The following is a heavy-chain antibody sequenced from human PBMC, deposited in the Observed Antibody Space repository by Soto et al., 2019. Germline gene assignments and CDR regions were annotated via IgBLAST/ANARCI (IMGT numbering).Heavy chain of an antibody. CDR1: GGTFSSYA. Sequence: SVKVSCKASGGTFSSYAISWVRQAPGQGLEWMGGIIPIFGTANYAQKFQGRVTITADESTSTAYMELSSLRSEDTAVYYCARDLKAYNWKYKGAFDIWGQGTMVTVSS. V-gene: IGHV1-69*13. CDR2: IIPIFGTA. J-gene: IGHJ3*02. CDR3: ARDLKAYNWKYKGAFDI. D-gene: IGHD1-20*01.